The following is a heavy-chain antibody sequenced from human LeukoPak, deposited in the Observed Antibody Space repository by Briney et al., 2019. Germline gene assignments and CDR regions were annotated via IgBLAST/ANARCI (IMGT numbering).Heavy chain of an antibody. Sequence: ASVKVSCKLSGYLLSESSMQWVRQAPGKGLEWMGGFDAENGDIIYAQKLQGRVTMTEDISTDTAYMELSDLRSDDTAVYYCARELGYCSSTTCPLYHYCGQGTLVTVSS. CDR2: FDAENGDI. D-gene: IGHD2-2*01. V-gene: IGHV1-24*01. J-gene: IGHJ4*02. CDR1: GYLLSESS. CDR3: ARELGYCSSTTCPLYHY.